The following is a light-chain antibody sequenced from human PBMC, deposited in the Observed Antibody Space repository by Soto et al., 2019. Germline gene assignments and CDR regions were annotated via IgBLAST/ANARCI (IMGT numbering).Light chain of an antibody. CDR2: EVN. V-gene: IGLV2-8*01. J-gene: IGLJ1*01. CDR1: SSDVGGYNY. CDR3: SSYAGSSNV. Sequence: LTQPPSASGSPGQSVAISCTGTSSDVGGYNYVSWYQQHPGKAPKLMIYEVNKRPSGVPDRFSGSKSGNTASLTVSGLQAEDEADYYCSSYAGSSNVFGTGTKITVL.